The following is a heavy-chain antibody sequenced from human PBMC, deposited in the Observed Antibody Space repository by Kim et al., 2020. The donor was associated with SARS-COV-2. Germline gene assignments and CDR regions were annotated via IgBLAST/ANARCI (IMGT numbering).Heavy chain of an antibody. CDR1: GGSFSGYY. V-gene: IGHV4-34*01. J-gene: IGHJ6*02. CDR2: INHSGST. CDR3: ARGGAVLLWFGELLSYYYGMDV. D-gene: IGHD3-10*01. Sequence: SETLSLTCAVYGGSFSGYYWSWIRQPPGKGLEWIGEINHSGSTNYNPSLKSRVTISVDTSKNQFSLKLSSVTAADTAVYYCARGGAVLLWFGELLSYYYGMDVWGQGTTVTVSS.